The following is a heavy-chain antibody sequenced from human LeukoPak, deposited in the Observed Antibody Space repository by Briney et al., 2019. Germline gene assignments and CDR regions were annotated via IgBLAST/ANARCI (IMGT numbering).Heavy chain of an antibody. Sequence: GASVKVSCKASGYTFTSYDINWVRQATGQGLEWMGWMNPNSGNTGYAQKFQGRVTITRNTSISTAYMELSSLRSEDTAVYYCARESLSGSYFDDAFDIWGQGTMVTVSS. V-gene: IGHV1-8*03. D-gene: IGHD1-26*01. J-gene: IGHJ3*02. CDR2: MNPNSGNT. CDR1: GYTFTSYD. CDR3: ARESLSGSYFDDAFDI.